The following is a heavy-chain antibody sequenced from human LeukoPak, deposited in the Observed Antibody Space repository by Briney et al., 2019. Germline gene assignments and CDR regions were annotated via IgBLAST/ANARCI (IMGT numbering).Heavy chain of an antibody. CDR3: ARGGSGATPPFAY. V-gene: IGHV4-34*01. CDR1: GGSISSYY. D-gene: IGHD3-10*01. Sequence: SETLSLTCTVSGGSISSYYWSWIRQPPGKGLEWIGEINHSGSTNYNPSLKSRVTISVDTSKNQFSLKLSSVTAADTAVYYCARGGSGATPPFAYWGRGPLVTVPS. CDR2: INHSGST. J-gene: IGHJ4*02.